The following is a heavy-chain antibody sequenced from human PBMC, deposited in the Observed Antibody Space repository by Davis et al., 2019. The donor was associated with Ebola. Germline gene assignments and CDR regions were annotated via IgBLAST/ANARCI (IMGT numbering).Heavy chain of an antibody. CDR1: GFTFSNYW. CDR3: AIANRGPVADTGDY. V-gene: IGHV3-7*03. CDR2: IKQDGSEK. Sequence: GSLRLSCVASGFTFSNYWMTWVRQAPVRGLEWVANIKQDGSEKQYVDSVRGRFTISRDNAKNSLYLQMNSLRAEDTAVYYCAIANRGPVADTGDYWGQGTLVTVSS. J-gene: IGHJ4*02. D-gene: IGHD6-19*01.